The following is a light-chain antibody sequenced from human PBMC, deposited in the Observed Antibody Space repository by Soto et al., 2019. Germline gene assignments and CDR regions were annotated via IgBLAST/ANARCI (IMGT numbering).Light chain of an antibody. CDR1: QSVTK. CDR2: GAS. V-gene: IGKV3-15*01. J-gene: IGKJ2*01. Sequence: EIVMTQSPATLSMSPGVRATLSCRASQSVTKLAWYQQKPGQAPRLLIYGASTRATGIPDRFSGSGSGTEFTLTLSSLQSEDFAVYFCQQYNNWLYTFGPGTKLEIK. CDR3: QQYNNWLYT.